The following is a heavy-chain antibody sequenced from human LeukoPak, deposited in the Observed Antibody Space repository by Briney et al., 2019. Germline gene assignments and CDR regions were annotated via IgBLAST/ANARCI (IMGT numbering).Heavy chain of an antibody. CDR3: ARGPGSDY. CDR1: GFTFSSYS. D-gene: IGHD1-26*01. J-gene: IGHJ4*02. Sequence: GGSLRLSCAASGFTFSSYSMNWVRQAPGKGLEWVSSISCSRSYIYYADSVKGRFTISRDNAKNSLHLQMNSLRAEDTAVYYCARGPGSDYWGQGTLVTVSS. CDR2: ISCSRSYI. V-gene: IGHV3-21*01.